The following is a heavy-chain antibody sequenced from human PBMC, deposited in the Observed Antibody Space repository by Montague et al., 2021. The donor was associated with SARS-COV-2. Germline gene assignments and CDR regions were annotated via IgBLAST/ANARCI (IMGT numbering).Heavy chain of an antibody. Sequence: IYYTGSTNYNPSLQSRVTISVDSSKNQFSVRLSSVTAADTAVDYCARISGITSWYYDYWGQGTLVTVSS. CDR3: ARISGITSWYYDY. CDR2: IYYTGST. D-gene: IGHD1-14*01. J-gene: IGHJ4*02. V-gene: IGHV4-59*01.